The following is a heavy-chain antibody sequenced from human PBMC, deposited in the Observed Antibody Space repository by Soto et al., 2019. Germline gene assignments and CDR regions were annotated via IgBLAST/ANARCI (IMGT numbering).Heavy chain of an antibody. CDR1: GFTFSSYS. V-gene: IGHV3-21*01. CDR3: ARTRTQREYYFDD. Sequence: VGSLRLSCAASGFTFSSYSMNWVRQAPGKGLEWVSSISSSSSYIYYADSVKGRFTISRDNAKNSLYLQMNSLRAEDTAVYYCARTRTQREYYFDDWGQGTLVTVSS. CDR2: ISSSSSYI. D-gene: IGHD3-10*01. J-gene: IGHJ4*02.